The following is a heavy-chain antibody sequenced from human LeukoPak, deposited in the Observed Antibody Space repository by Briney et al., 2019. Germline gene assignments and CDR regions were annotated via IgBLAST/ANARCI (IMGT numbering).Heavy chain of an antibody. Sequence: PGGSLRLSCAASGFTFSSYAMSWVRQAPGKGLEWVSTISDSGDNSYYADSVKGRFTISRDNSKNTLYLQMNSLGAEDTAVYYCAKANSITIFGVISPVDYWGQGTLVTVSS. D-gene: IGHD3-3*01. CDR1: GFTFSSYA. CDR2: ISDSGDNS. V-gene: IGHV3-23*01. CDR3: AKANSITIFGVISPVDY. J-gene: IGHJ4*02.